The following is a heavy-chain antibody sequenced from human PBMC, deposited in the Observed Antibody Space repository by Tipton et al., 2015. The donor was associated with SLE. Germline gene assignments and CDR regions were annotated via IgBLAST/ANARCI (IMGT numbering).Heavy chain of an antibody. V-gene: IGHV4-61*02. D-gene: IGHD6-19*01. CDR2: IYTSGST. Sequence: TLSLTCSVSGGSISSGGYYWSWIRQPAGKGLEWIGRIYTSGSTNYNPSLSSRVTMSVDTSTNQFSLKLSSVTAADTAIYYCARDYSSAWYRDFFDYWGKGTLVTVSS. J-gene: IGHJ4*02. CDR3: ARDYSSAWYRDFFDY. CDR1: GGSISSGGYY.